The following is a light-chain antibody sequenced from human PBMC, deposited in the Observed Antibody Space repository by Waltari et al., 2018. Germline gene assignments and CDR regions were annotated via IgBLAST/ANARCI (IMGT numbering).Light chain of an antibody. Sequence: SSDLTQDPAVSGALGQTVRTTCQGDFLRTYVGHWCRQKPGQPPELVIYGKNNRPSGIPDRFSASSSGNTASLIITGAQAEDEADYYCSSRELSGHVVFGGGTRLTVL. J-gene: IGLJ2*01. CDR2: GKN. CDR1: FLRTYV. CDR3: SSRELSGHVV. V-gene: IGLV3-19*01.